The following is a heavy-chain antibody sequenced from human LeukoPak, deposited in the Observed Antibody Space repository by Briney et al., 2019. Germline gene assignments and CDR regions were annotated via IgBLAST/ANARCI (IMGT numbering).Heavy chain of an antibody. V-gene: IGHV4-59*01. Sequence: TSSETLSLTCTVSGGSISSYYWSWIRQPPGKGLEWIGYIYYSGSTNYNPSLKSRVTISVDTSKNQFSLKLSSATAADTAVYYCAREIAVTAESAFDIWGQGTMVTVSS. CDR2: IYYSGST. CDR3: AREIAVTAESAFDI. CDR1: GGSISSYY. D-gene: IGHD6-19*01. J-gene: IGHJ3*02.